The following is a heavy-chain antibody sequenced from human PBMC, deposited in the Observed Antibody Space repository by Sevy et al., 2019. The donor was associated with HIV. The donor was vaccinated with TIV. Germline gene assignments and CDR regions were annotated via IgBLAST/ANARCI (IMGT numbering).Heavy chain of an antibody. CDR1: GFTFSNAW. CDR2: IKSKTDGGTT. Sequence: GGSLRLSCAASGFTFSNAWMSWVRQAPGKGLEWVGRIKSKTDGGTTDYAAPVKGRFTISRDDSENTLYLQMNSLKTEDTAVYYCTTVRRGAGSSWYAVFDYYYYYYMDVWGKGTTVTVSS. V-gene: IGHV3-15*01. CDR3: TTVRRGAGSSWYAVFDYYYYYYMDV. D-gene: IGHD6-13*01. J-gene: IGHJ6*03.